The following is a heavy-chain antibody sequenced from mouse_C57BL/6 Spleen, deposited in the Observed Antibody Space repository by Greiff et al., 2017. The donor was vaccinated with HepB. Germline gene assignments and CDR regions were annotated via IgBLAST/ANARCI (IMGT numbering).Heavy chain of an antibody. J-gene: IGHJ3*01. D-gene: IGHD1-1*01. CDR2: IDPENGDT. CDR3: TTLITTVVATH. Sequence: EVQLQQSGAELVRPGASVKLSCTASGFNIKDDYMHWVKQRPEQGLEWIGWIDPENGDTEYASKFQGKATITADTSSNTAYLQLSSLTSEDTAVYYCTTLITTVVATHWGQGTLVTVSA. CDR1: GFNIKDDY. V-gene: IGHV14-4*01.